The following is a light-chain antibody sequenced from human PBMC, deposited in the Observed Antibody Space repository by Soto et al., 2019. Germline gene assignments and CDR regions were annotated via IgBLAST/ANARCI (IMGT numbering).Light chain of an antibody. CDR1: QSVSSN. CDR2: GAS. CDR3: QEYNNWPRR. V-gene: IGKV3-15*01. J-gene: IGKJ1*01. Sequence: EIVMTQSPATLSVSPEERATLSCRASQSVSSNLAWYQQKPGQAPRLLIYGASTRATGIPARFSGSGSGTEFTLTISSLQSEDFAVYYCQEYNNWPRRFGQGAKADI.